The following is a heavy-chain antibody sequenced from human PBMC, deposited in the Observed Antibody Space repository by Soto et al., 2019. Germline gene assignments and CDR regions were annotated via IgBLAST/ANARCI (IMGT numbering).Heavy chain of an antibody. CDR3: ARDPSEGRVGNWFES. D-gene: IGHD2-2*01. Sequence: DVQLVESGGGLVKPGGSLRLSCAASGFTFSRYGMSWVRQAPGKGLEWVSSISMTTSYVYYADSVKGRFSISRDNAKKILYLEMYALRTEDSAVYYCARDPSEGRVGNWFESWGQGTRVTVSS. J-gene: IGHJ5*01. V-gene: IGHV3-21*01. CDR2: ISMTTSYV. CDR1: GFTFSRYG.